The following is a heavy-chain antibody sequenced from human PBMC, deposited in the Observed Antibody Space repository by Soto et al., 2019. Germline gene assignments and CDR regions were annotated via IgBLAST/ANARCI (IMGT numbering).Heavy chain of an antibody. CDR2: ISHLETS. V-gene: IGHV4-30-2*06. J-gene: IGHJ4*02. Sequence: SERLSRTFCVCGVKMSHGAYSWNWIRQSPRKALDWLGSISHLETSYYSPSFRCRLSLSRDRTRSQFYLSLSSMPAPAPAVYLCVRGGGYDSFDIWGQGIQVTVYS. CDR1: GVKMSHGAYS. D-gene: IGHD2-15*01. CDR3: VRGGGYDSFDI.